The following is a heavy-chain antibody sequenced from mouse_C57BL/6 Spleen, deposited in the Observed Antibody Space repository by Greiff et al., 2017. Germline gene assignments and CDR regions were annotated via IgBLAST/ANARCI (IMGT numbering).Heavy chain of an antibody. V-gene: IGHV1-81*01. J-gene: IGHJ2*01. CDR3: ARSDDVYYDFDY. CDR1: GYTFTGYG. D-gene: IGHD2-3*01. Sequence: VQLQQSGAELARPGASVKLSCTASGYTFTGYGISLVKQSTGQGLEWIGEIYPRNGNTNYNEKFKGKATLTADKYSSTAYMELRSLTSEDSAVYFCARSDDVYYDFDYWGQGTTLTVSS. CDR2: IYPRNGNT.